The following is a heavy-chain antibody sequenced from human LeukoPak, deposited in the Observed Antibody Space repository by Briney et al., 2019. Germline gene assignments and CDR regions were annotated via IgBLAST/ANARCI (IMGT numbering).Heavy chain of an antibody. Sequence: PGGSLRLSCAASGFTVSSNYMSWVRQAPVKGLEWVSVIYNGGSTYYADSVKGRFTISRDNSKNTLYLQMNSLRAEDTAVYYCARVSSSWYYYYYGMDVWGQGTTVTVSS. CDR3: ARVSSSWYYYYYGMDV. CDR1: GFTVSSNY. V-gene: IGHV3-53*01. CDR2: IYNGGST. J-gene: IGHJ6*02. D-gene: IGHD6-13*01.